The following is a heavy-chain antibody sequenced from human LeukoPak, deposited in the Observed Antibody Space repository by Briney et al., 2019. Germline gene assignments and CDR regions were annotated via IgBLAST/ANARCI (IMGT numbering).Heavy chain of an antibody. V-gene: IGHV1-69*04. Sequence: ASVKVSCKASGGAFSSYAISWVRQAPGQGLEWMGRIIPILGIANYAQKFQGRVTITADESTSTAYMELSSLRSEDTAVYYCARVKQIVVVPAAPGWFDPWGQGTLVTVSS. CDR1: GGAFSSYA. CDR3: ARVKQIVVVPAAPGWFDP. CDR2: IIPILGIA. D-gene: IGHD2-2*01. J-gene: IGHJ5*02.